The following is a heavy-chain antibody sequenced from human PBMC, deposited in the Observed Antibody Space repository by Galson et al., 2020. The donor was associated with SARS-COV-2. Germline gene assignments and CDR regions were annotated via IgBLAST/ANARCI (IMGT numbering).Heavy chain of an antibody. D-gene: IGHD2-21*01. CDR1: GFNSSDYA. CDR2: ITASGSTI. CDR3: ARGGWGSGNGMDV. Sequence: GGSLRLSCAVSGFNSSDYAMTWIRQGPGKGLAWLSSITASGSTIHYADPVKGRFSISKDNAKNLLSLQMNNLRAEDTAIYYCARGGWGSGNGMDVWGQGTTVTVSS. V-gene: IGHV3-11*01. J-gene: IGHJ6*02.